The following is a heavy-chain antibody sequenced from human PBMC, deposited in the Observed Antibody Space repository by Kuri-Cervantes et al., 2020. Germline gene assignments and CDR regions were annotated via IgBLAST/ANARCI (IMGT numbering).Heavy chain of an antibody. Sequence: ASVKVSCKASGYTFTSYGISWVRQAPGQGLEWMGWISPYNGNTNYAQKLQGRVTMTTDTSTSTAYMELSSLRSDDTAVYYCARAQYVDTTYYYYYCMDHWGQGTTVTVSS. V-gene: IGHV1-18*01. D-gene: IGHD5-18*01. CDR1: GYTFTSYG. CDR2: ISPYNGNT. J-gene: IGHJ6*02. CDR3: ARAQYVDTTYYYYYCMDH.